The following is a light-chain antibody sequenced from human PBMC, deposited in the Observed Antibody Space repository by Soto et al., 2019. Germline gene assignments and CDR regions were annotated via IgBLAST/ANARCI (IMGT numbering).Light chain of an antibody. CDR2: DTS. Sequence: EIVLTQSPATLSVSPGERATLSCIASQSLTNGFIAWYQQRPGQAPRLLIYDTSSRASGIPDRFSGSGSGTDFTLTISRLETEDFAVFYCQQYGTSEIIFGQGTRLEIK. CDR3: QQYGTSEII. CDR1: QSLTNGF. J-gene: IGKJ5*01. V-gene: IGKV3-20*01.